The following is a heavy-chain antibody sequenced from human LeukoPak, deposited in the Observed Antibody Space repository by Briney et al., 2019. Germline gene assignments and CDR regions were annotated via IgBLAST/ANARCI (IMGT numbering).Heavy chain of an antibody. J-gene: IGHJ6*03. CDR2: ISGSGGST. CDR3: AKDSGTYCGGDCYDYMDV. Sequence: PGGSLRLSCAASGFTFSSYAMSWVRQAPGKGLEWVSAISGSGGSTYYADSVKGRFTISRDNSKNTLYLQMNSLRAEDTAVYYCAKDSGTYCGGDCYDYMDVWGKGTTVTVSS. V-gene: IGHV3-23*01. CDR1: GFTFSSYA. D-gene: IGHD2-21*01.